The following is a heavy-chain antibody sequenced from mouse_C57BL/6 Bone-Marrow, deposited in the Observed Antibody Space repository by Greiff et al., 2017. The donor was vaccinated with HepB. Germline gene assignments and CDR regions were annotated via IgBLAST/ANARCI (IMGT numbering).Heavy chain of an antibody. CDR2: INYDGSST. CDR3: ARDHYYGSSYYAMDY. Sequence: EVKVVESEGGLVQPGSSMKLSCTASGFTFSDYYMAWVRQVPEKGLEWVANINYDGSSTYYLDSLKSRFIISRDNAKNILYLQMSSLKSEDTATYYCARDHYYGSSYYAMDYWGQGTSVTVSS. CDR1: GFTFSDYY. D-gene: IGHD1-1*01. V-gene: IGHV5-16*01. J-gene: IGHJ4*01.